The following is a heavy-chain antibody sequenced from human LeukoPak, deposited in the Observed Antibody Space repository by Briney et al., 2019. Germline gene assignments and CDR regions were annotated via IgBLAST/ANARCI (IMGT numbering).Heavy chain of an antibody. J-gene: IGHJ4*02. Sequence: PGGSLRLSCVVSGFTVNANWMHSVRQAPGGGRGCVYRIARDGSRTDYADSVQGRLPLSSDHDKNEVYLQLTSLRPEDTALYHCTMDPFGAGDHWGQGALVTDCS. V-gene: IGHV3-74*01. CDR2: IARDGSRT. D-gene: IGHD3-3*01. CDR3: TMDPFGAGDH. CDR1: GFTVNANW.